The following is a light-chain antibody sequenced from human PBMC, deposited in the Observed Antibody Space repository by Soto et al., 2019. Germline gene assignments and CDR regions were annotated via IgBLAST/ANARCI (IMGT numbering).Light chain of an antibody. CDR1: QSVSNN. V-gene: IGKV3D-15*01. CDR3: QQYNDWPLT. Sequence: EIVLTQSPGTLSLSPWERATLSCRASQSVSNNYLAWYQQKPGQAPRLLIYGASNRATGIPARFSGSGSGTEFTLTISSLQSEDFAVYYCQQYNDWPLTFGGGTKVDIK. J-gene: IGKJ4*01. CDR2: GAS.